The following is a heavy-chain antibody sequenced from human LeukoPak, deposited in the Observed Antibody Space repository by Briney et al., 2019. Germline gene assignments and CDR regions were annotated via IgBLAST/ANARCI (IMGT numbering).Heavy chain of an antibody. CDR2: IYHSRST. J-gene: IGHJ4*02. D-gene: IGHD3-22*01. CDR3: AKNSGYYHPYYIDS. CDR1: GYSISSGYY. V-gene: IGHV4-38-2*02. Sequence: SETLSLTCIVSGYSISSGYYWDWIRQPPGKGLEWIWNIYHSRSTYYNPSLKSRVTISVDTSKNQFSLKLNSVTAADTAVYYCAKNSGYYHPYYIDSWGQGTLVTVSS.